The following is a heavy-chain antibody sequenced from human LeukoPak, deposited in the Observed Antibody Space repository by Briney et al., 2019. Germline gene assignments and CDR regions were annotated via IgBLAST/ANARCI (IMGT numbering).Heavy chain of an antibody. CDR2: INPNSGGT. CDR3: AREDSSGWSSGHYYGMDV. Sequence: WASVKVSCMASGYTFTGYYMHWVRQAPGQGLEWMGWINPNSGGTNYAQKFQGWVTMTRDTSISTAYMELSRLRSDDTAVYYCAREDSSGWSSGHYYGMDVWGKGTTVTVSS. CDR1: GYTFTGYY. J-gene: IGHJ6*04. D-gene: IGHD6-19*01. V-gene: IGHV1-2*04.